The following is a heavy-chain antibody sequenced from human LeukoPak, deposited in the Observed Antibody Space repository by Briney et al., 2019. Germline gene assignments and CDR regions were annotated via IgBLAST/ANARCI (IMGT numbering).Heavy chain of an antibody. CDR3: AKDLSAARFHWFDP. J-gene: IGHJ5*02. CDR2: ISYDGSNK. CDR1: GFTFSSYA. Sequence: GGSLRLSCAASGFTFSSYAMHWVRQAPGKGLEWVAVISYDGSNKYYADSVKGRFTISRDNSKNTLYLQMNSLRAEDTAVYYCAKDLSAARFHWFDPWGQGTLVTVSS. D-gene: IGHD6-6*01. V-gene: IGHV3-30-3*01.